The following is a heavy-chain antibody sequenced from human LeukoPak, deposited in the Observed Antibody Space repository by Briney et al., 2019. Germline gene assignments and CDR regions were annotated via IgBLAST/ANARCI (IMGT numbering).Heavy chain of an antibody. Sequence: SETLSLTCAVYGESFSDYYWSWIRQSPGKGLEWIGEINESGDTNYNPSLKSRVTISVDTSKNQFYLRLSSVTAADTAVYYCARLAALRGFYYYMDVWGKGTTVTVSS. V-gene: IGHV4-34*10. J-gene: IGHJ6*03. CDR2: INESGDT. D-gene: IGHD6-6*01. CDR1: GESFSDYY. CDR3: ARLAALRGFYYYMDV.